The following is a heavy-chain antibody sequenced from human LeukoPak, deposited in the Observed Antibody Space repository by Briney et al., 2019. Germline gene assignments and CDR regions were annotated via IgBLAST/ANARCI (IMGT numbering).Heavy chain of an antibody. CDR1: GNTFTSYA. V-gene: IGHV1-18*01. D-gene: IGHD6-13*01. Sequence: ASVKVSCKASGNTFTSYAITWVRQAPGQGLEWMGWISAYNGNTNYAQKLQGRVTMTTDTSTSTAYMELRSLRSDDTAVYYCAREQQLIRGDYWGQGTLVTVSS. CDR3: AREQQLIRGDY. J-gene: IGHJ4*02. CDR2: ISAYNGNT.